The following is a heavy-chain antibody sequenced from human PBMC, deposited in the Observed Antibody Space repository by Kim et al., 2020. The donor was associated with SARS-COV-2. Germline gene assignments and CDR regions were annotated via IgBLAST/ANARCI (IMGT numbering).Heavy chain of an antibody. J-gene: IGHJ4*02. D-gene: IGHD4-17*01. CDR3: AKGVTNSGFDY. Sequence: TYYADSVKSRVTISSDKSKNTLYLHMNSLRVEDTAVYYCAKGVTNSGFDYWGQGTQVTVSS. CDR2: T. V-gene: IGHV3-23*01.